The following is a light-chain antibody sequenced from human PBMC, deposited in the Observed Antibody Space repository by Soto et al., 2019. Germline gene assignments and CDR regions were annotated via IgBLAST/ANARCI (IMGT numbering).Light chain of an antibody. J-gene: IGKJ1*01. V-gene: IGKV3-15*01. Sequence: EIVMTQSPGTLSVSPGERATLSCRASQSISGNLVWYQQKPGQAPRLLIYGASTRATGIPARFSGSGSGTEFTLTISSLEPEDFAVYYCQQYGSSPVTFGQGTKVDIK. CDR1: QSISGN. CDR2: GAS. CDR3: QQYGSSPVT.